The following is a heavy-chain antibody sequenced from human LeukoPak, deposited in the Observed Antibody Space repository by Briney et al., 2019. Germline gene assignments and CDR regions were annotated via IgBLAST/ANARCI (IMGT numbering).Heavy chain of an antibody. V-gene: IGHV4-34*01. Sequence: PSETLSLTCAVYGGSLSAYYWTWIRQPPGKGLEWIGEINHGGSTNYNPSLKSRVTISIDTSKNQFSLKLSSVTAADTAFYYCARYLDYGGNSRVFQHWGQGTLVTVSS. CDR1: GGSLSAYY. J-gene: IGHJ1*01. CDR3: ARYLDYGGNSRVFQH. CDR2: INHGGST. D-gene: IGHD4-23*01.